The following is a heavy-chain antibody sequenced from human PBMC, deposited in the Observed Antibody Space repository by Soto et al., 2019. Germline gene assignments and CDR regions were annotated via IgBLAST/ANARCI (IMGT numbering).Heavy chain of an antibody. CDR1: GFTFSSYE. CDR2: ISSSGSTI. J-gene: IGHJ6*02. V-gene: IGHV3-48*03. Sequence: GGSLRLSCAASGFTFSSYEMNWVRQAPGKGLEWVSYISSSGSTIYYADSVKGRFTISRDNAKNSLYLQMNSLRAEDTAVYYCERAPYYYGMDVWGPGTTVTVSS. CDR3: ERAPYYYGMDV.